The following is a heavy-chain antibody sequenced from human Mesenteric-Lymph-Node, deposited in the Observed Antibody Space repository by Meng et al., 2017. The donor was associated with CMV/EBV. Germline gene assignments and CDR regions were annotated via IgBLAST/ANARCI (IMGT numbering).Heavy chain of an antibody. CDR3: AKDLNVGALDY. Sequence: SCAAHGLTLSSYAMGWVRQARGKGLEWVSAISDSGGSTYYADSVKGRFTIARDNSKNTLYLQMNSLRAEDTAVYYCAKDLNVGALDYWGQGTLVTVSS. V-gene: IGHV3-23*01. CDR1: GLTLSSYA. D-gene: IGHD1-26*01. CDR2: ISDSGGST. J-gene: IGHJ4*02.